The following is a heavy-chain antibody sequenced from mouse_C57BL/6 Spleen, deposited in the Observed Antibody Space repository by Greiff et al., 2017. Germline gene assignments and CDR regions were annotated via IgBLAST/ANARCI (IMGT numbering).Heavy chain of an antibody. CDR2: IRSKSNNYAT. Sequence: EVMLVESGGGLVQPKGSLKLSCAASGFSFNTYAMNWVRQAPGKGLEWVARIRSKSNNYATYYADSVKDRFTISRDDSESMLYLQMNNLKTEDTAMYYCVSGYGSSPPEFAYWGQGTLVTVSA. J-gene: IGHJ3*01. CDR3: VSGYGSSPPEFAY. D-gene: IGHD1-1*01. CDR1: GFSFNTYA. V-gene: IGHV10-1*01.